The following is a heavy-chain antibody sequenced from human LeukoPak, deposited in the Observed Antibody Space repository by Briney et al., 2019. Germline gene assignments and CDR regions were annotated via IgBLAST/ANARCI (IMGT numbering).Heavy chain of an antibody. CDR1: GFTFSSYA. CDR2: ISGSGDRT. J-gene: IGHJ4*02. D-gene: IGHD2-2*01. Sequence: GGSLRLSCAASGFTFSSYAMSWVRQAPGKGLEWVSAISGSGDRTFYPDSVKGRFTISRDNFKNTLYLQMNSLRAEDTAVYYCAKGYCSSSSCYYFDYCGQGTLVTVSS. CDR3: AKGYCSSSSCYYFDY. V-gene: IGHV3-23*01.